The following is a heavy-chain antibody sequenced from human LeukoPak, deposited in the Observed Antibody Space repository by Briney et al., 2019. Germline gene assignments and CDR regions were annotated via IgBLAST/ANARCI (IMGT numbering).Heavy chain of an antibody. CDR1: GASLNDYY. CDR2: IHSSGSA. V-gene: IGHV4-59*12. CDR3: ASGAADGYNFGFDY. Sequence: SETLSLTCTVSGASLNDYYWSWIRQPPGKALEWIGFIHSSGSANSNPSLTSRVAISIDTSKNQFSLNLRSLTAADTAVYFCASGAADGYNFGFDYWGQGTLAAVSS. J-gene: IGHJ4*02. D-gene: IGHD5-24*01.